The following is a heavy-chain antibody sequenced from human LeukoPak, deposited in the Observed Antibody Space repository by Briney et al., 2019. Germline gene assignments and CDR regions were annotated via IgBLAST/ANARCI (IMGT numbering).Heavy chain of an antibody. CDR2: IYYSGSD. D-gene: IGHD4-17*01. J-gene: IGHJ4*02. Sequence: SETLSLTCSVSGGSIRSYYWSWIRQPPGKGREWIAYIYYSGSDNYNPSLKSRVTIAADTSRNKYSLNLNSVTAADTAVYYCARGGHDYGDYVLWGQGTLVTVSS. V-gene: IGHV4-59*01. CDR1: GGSIRSYY. CDR3: ARGGHDYGDYVL.